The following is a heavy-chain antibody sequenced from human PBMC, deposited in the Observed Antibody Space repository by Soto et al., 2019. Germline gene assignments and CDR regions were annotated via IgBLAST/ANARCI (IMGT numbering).Heavy chain of an antibody. CDR3: ARGEGGPRWGSIDY. Sequence: ASVKVSCKASGYTFTSYYMHWVRQAPGQGLEWMGIINPSGGSTSYAQKFQGRVTMTRDTSISTAYMELSRLRSDDTAVYYCARGEGGPRWGSIDYWGQGTLVTVSS. J-gene: IGHJ4*02. D-gene: IGHD2-21*01. CDR2: INPSGGST. V-gene: IGHV1-46*01. CDR1: GYTFTSYY.